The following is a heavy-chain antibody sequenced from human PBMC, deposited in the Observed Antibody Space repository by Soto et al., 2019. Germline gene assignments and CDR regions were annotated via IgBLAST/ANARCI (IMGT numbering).Heavy chain of an antibody. J-gene: IGHJ6*02. CDR1: GGTFSSYT. V-gene: IGHV1-69*02. CDR2: IIPILGIA. Sequence: QVQLVQSGAEVKKPGSSVKVSCKASGGTFSSYTISWVRQAPGQGLEWMGRIIPILGIANYAQKFQGRVAINTDKSASTAYRELSSLRSEDTAVYYCAMGYCSSTSCYRPRYGMDVWGQGTTVTVSS. CDR3: AMGYCSSTSCYRPRYGMDV. D-gene: IGHD2-2*01.